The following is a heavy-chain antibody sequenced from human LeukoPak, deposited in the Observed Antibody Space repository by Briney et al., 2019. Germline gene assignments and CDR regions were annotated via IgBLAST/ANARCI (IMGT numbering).Heavy chain of an antibody. Sequence: SETLSLTCTVSGGSISSSSYYWGRIRQPPGKGLEWIGSIYYSGSTYYNPSLKSRVTISVDTSKNQFSLKLSSVTAADTAVYYCARGDDYVWGSYRLDYWGQGTLVTVSS. CDR2: IYYSGST. J-gene: IGHJ4*02. CDR1: GGSISSSSYY. D-gene: IGHD3-16*02. CDR3: ARGDDYVWGSYRLDY. V-gene: IGHV4-39*07.